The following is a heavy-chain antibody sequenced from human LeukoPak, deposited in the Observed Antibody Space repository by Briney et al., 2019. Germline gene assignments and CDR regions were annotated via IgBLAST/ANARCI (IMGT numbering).Heavy chain of an antibody. CDR3: ARTYYDILTGYSLSDY. CDR2: IDPSDSYT. J-gene: IGHJ4*02. D-gene: IGHD3-9*01. CDR1: GYRFTNYW. V-gene: IGHV5-10-1*01. Sequence: GESLKISCRGSGYRFTNYWITWVRQMPGKGLEWMGSIDPSDSYTNYSPSFQGHVTISADKSISTAYLQWSSLMASDTAMYYCARTYYDILTGYSLSDYWGQGTLVTVSS.